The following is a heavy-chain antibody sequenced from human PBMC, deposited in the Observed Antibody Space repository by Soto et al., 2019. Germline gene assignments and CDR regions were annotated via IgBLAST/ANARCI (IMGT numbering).Heavy chain of an antibody. CDR2: VHDSGST. Sequence: SETLSLTCSVSGDAISNYYWSWIRQTPGKGLEWIGCVHDSGSTDYNPSLKGRATMSLHTSKSQFSLNLSSVTAADSATYYCARGTRALITSFFAYWGQGIPVTVSS. CDR1: GDAISNYY. V-gene: IGHV4-59*01. J-gene: IGHJ4*02. D-gene: IGHD1-20*01. CDR3: ARGTRALITSFFAY.